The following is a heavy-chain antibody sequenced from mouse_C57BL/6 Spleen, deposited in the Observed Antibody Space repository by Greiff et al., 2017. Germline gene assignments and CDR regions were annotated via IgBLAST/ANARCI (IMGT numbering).Heavy chain of an antibody. CDR2: ISYSGST. J-gene: IGHJ4*01. Sequence: EVKLQESGPGMVKPSQSLSLTCTVTGYSITSGYDWHWIRHFPGNKLEWMGYISYSGSTNYNPSLKSRISITHDTSKNHFFLKLNSVTTEDTATYYCARGVITTVVATRAMDYWGQGTSVTVSS. V-gene: IGHV3-1*01. CDR1: GYSITSGYD. CDR3: ARGVITTVVATRAMDY. D-gene: IGHD1-1*01.